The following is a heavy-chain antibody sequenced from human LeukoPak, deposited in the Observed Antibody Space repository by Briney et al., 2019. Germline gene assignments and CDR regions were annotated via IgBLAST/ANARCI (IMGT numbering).Heavy chain of an antibody. CDR3: ARDRAVAGLLDY. Sequence: GRSLRLSCAASGFTFSSYAMHWVRQAPGKGLEWVAVISYDGSNKYYADSVKGRFTISRDNSKNTLYLQMNSLRAEDTAVYYCARDRAVAGLLDYWGQGTLVTVSS. CDR1: GFTFSSYA. J-gene: IGHJ4*02. V-gene: IGHV3-30-3*01. CDR2: ISYDGSNK. D-gene: IGHD6-19*01.